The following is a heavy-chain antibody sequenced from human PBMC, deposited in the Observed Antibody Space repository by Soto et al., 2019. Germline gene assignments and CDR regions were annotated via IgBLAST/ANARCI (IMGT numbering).Heavy chain of an antibody. Sequence: SETLSLTCTVSGGSIISYYWSWIRQPPWKGLEWIGYIYYSGSTNYNPSLKSRVTISVDTSKNQFSLKLSSVTAADTAVYYCARGPTTEKVDSWGQGILVTVS. CDR2: IYYSGST. V-gene: IGHV4-59*08. J-gene: IGHJ4*02. CDR3: ARGPTTEKVDS. CDR1: GGSIISYY.